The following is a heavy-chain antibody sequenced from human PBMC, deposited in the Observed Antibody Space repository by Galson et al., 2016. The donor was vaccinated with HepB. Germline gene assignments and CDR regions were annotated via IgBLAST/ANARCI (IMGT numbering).Heavy chain of an antibody. Sequence: SLRLSCAASGFTFSSYWMHWVRQVPGRGLVWVSRINGDGSSTIYADSVKGRFTISRDNTKNTLFLQMNSLRVEDTAIYYCARDITNSENWFDPWGQGTLVTV. V-gene: IGHV3-74*01. CDR1: GFTFSSYW. CDR2: INGDGSST. D-gene: IGHD2-8*01. CDR3: ARDITNSENWFDP. J-gene: IGHJ5*02.